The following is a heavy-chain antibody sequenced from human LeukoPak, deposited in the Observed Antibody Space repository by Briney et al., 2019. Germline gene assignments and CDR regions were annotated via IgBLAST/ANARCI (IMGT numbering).Heavy chain of an antibody. Sequence: PSETLSLTCTVSGGSISSYYWSWIRQPPGKGLEWVGSIYYSGSTYYNPSLKSRVTISVDTSKNQFSLKLSSVTAADTAVYYCARDSSGPLGGNYYFDYWGQGTLVTVSS. J-gene: IGHJ4*02. CDR2: IYYSGST. CDR1: GGSISSYY. CDR3: ARDSSGPLGGNYYFDY. V-gene: IGHV4-39*07. D-gene: IGHD3-22*01.